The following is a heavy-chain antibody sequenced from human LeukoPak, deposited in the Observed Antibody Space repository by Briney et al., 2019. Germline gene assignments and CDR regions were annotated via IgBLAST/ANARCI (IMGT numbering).Heavy chain of an antibody. CDR3: ARMSTSGPFFDY. V-gene: IGHV4-4*02. D-gene: IGHD5/OR15-5a*01. CDR2: IYHSGST. CDR1: GGSISSSNW. Sequence: PSETLSLTCAVSGGSISSSNWWSWIRQPPGKGLEWIGEIYHSGSTNYNPSLKSRVTISVDTSKNQFSLKLNSVTAADTAVYFCARMSTSGPFFDYWGQGTLVTVSS. J-gene: IGHJ4*02.